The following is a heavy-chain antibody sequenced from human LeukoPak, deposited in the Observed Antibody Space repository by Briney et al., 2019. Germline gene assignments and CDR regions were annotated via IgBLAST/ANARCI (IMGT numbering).Heavy chain of an antibody. CDR2: ISYDGSNK. Sequence: GGSLRLSCAASGLTFSSYAMHWVRQAPGKGLEWGAVISYDGSNKYYADSVKGRFTISRDDSKNTLFLQVDSLRPEDTAVYYCARGTAVYASWINYWGQGTLVTVSS. J-gene: IGHJ4*02. D-gene: IGHD2-8*01. V-gene: IGHV3-30-3*01. CDR3: ARGTAVYASWINY. CDR1: GLTFSSYA.